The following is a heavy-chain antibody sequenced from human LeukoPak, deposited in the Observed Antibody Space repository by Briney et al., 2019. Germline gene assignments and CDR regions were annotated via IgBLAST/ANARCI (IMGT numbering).Heavy chain of an antibody. D-gene: IGHD6-13*01. CDR3: AKRRIAAAAIDY. CDR1: GFTFDDYA. CDR2: ISWNSGNI. Sequence: PGGSLRLSCAASGFTFDDYAMHWVRQAPGKGLEWVSGISWNSGNIGYADSVKGRFTISRDNAKNSLYLQMNSLRAEDTAVYYCAKRRIAAAAIDYWGQGTLVTVSS. V-gene: IGHV3-9*01. J-gene: IGHJ4*02.